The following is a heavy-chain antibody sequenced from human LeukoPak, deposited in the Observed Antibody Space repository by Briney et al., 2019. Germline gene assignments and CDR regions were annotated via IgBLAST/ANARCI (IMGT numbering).Heavy chain of an antibody. J-gene: IGHJ4*02. D-gene: IGHD6-19*01. CDR3: ARRAVVAGSPTGPSDY. CDR2: IYYTGST. CDR1: GDSISTITYY. Sequence: SETLSLTFSVSGDSISTITYYWGWIRQPPGKGLEWIGTIYYTGSTYYNPSLKSRVTISVDTSKNQFSLKLSSVTAADTAVYYCARRAVVAGSPTGPSDYWGQGTLVTVSS. V-gene: IGHV4-39*01.